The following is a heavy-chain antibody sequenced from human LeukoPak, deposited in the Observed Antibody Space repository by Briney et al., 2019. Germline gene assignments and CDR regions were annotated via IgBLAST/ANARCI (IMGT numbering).Heavy chain of an antibody. CDR3: ARAPDLYCSGSSCYNEFDP. Sequence: GASVKVSCKASGGTFSSYAISWVRQAPGQGLEWMGGIIPIFGTANYAQKFQGRVTITADESTSTAYMELSSLRSEDTAVYYCARAPDLYCSGSSCYNEFDPWGQGTLVTVSS. V-gene: IGHV1-69*13. CDR1: GGTFSSYA. J-gene: IGHJ5*02. D-gene: IGHD2-15*01. CDR2: IIPIFGTA.